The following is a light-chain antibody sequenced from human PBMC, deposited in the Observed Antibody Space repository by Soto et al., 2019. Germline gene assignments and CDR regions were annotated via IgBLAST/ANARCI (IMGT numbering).Light chain of an antibody. Sequence: EVVLTQSPATLSLSPGERAILSCRASHHVGYDLAWYQQRPGQAPRLLISDAFHRATGIPARFSGSGSGTDFTLTISSLEPEDFAVYYCQQHNGWPLTFGGGNKVEI. CDR2: DAF. V-gene: IGKV3-11*01. CDR3: QQHNGWPLT. CDR1: HHVGYD. J-gene: IGKJ4*01.